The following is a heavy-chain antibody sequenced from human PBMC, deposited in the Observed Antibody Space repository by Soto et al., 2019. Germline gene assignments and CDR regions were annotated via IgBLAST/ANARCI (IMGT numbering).Heavy chain of an antibody. Sequence: GGSLRLSCTVSGVTFRNFCFHWVRRAPGKGRVWVAAISYDGSKQYYTESVRGRFTISRDNSKSTLFLQMNSLRTEDTAIYYCARDGYDFPEGRFDNWGQGTLVTVSS. D-gene: IGHD5-18*01. CDR1: GVTFRNFC. J-gene: IGHJ4*02. CDR2: ISYDGSKQ. V-gene: IGHV3-30-3*01. CDR3: ARDGYDFPEGRFDN.